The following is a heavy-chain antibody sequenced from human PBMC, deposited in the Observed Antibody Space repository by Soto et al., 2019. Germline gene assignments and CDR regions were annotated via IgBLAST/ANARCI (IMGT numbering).Heavy chain of an antibody. V-gene: IGHV3-74*01. CDR2: INSDGSST. CDR3: ASTPVDSSSWSPHYYYYGMDV. CDR1: GFTFSSYW. Sequence: EVQLVESGGGLVQPGGSLRLSCAASGFTFSSYWMHWVRQAPGKGLVWVSRINSDGSSTSYADSVKGRFTISRDNAKNTLYLQMNSLRAEDTAVYYCASTPVDSSSWSPHYYYYGMDVWGQGTTVTVSS. J-gene: IGHJ6*02. D-gene: IGHD6-13*01.